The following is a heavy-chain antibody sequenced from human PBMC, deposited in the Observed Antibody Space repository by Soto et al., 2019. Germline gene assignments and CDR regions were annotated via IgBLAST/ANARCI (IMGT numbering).Heavy chain of an antibody. D-gene: IGHD2-15*01. CDR2: IIAIFGTA. CDR1: GGTFSSYA. V-gene: IGHV1-69*13. J-gene: IGHJ6*02. CDR3: ARAVVVVVDANYCYYGLVV. Sequence: SVKVSCKASGGTFSSYAISWVRQAPGQGLEWMGGIIAIFGTANYAQKFQGRVTMTADESTSTAYMELSSLRFEDTAVYYCARAVVVVVDANYCYYGLVVWGQGTKVTVSS.